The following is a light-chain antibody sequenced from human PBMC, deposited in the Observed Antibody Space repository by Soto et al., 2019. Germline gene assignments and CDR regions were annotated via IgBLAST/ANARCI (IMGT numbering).Light chain of an antibody. CDR2: EGS. V-gene: IGLV2-23*01. CDR3: YSYAGSSTSVV. CDR1: SSDVGSYNL. J-gene: IGLJ2*01. Sequence: QSALTQPASVSGAPGQSITISCTGTSSDVGSYNLVSWYQQHPGKAPKLMIYEGSKRPSGVSNRFSGSKSGNTASLPISGLQAEDEADYYCYSYAGSSTSVVFGGGTKLTVL.